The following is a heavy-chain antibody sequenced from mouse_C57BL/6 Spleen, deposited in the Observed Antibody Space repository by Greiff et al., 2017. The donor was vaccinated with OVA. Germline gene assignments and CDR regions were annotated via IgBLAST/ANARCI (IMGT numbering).Heavy chain of an antibody. CDR3: ARGYMVTKAMDY. V-gene: IGHV14-2*01. D-gene: IGHD2-2*01. J-gene: IGHJ4*01. CDR1: GFNIKDYY. CDR2: IDPEDGET. Sequence: EVKLMESGAELVKPGASVKLSCTASGFNIKDYYMHWVKQRTEKGLEWIGRIDPEDGETKYATKFQGKATISADTSSNTAYLQLSSLTSEDTAVYYCARGYMVTKAMDYWGQGTSVTVSS.